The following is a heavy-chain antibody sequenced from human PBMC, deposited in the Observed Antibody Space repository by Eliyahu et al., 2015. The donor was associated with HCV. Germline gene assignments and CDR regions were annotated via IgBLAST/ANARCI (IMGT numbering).Heavy chain of an antibody. CDR1: GFTFSSYA. D-gene: IGHD3/OR15-3a*01. J-gene: IGHJ4*02. CDR2: ISYDGSNK. V-gene: IGHV3-30-3*01. CDR3: ARGDWTSLDY. Sequence: QVQLVESGGGVVQPGRSLRLSCAASGFTFSSYAMHWVRQAPGKGLGWVAVISYDGSNKYYADSVKGRFTISRDNSKNTLYLQMNSLRAEDTAVYYCARGDWTSLDYWGQGTLVTVSS.